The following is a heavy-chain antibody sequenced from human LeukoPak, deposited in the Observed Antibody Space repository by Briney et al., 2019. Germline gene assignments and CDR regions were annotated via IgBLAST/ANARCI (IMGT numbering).Heavy chain of an antibody. Sequence: SETLSLTCTVSGGSISSSSYYWGWIRQPPGTGLEWIGSIYYSGSTYYNPSLKSRVTISVDTSKNQFSLKLSSVTAADTAVYYCARSYYYDSSGYYFGLDAFDIWGQGTMVTVSS. CDR1: GGSISSSSYY. J-gene: IGHJ3*02. V-gene: IGHV4-39*01. CDR3: ARSYYYDSSGYYFGLDAFDI. CDR2: IYYSGST. D-gene: IGHD3-22*01.